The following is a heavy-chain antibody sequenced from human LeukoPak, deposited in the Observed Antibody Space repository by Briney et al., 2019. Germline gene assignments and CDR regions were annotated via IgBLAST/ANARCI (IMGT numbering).Heavy chain of an antibody. CDR2: IKSDGSST. V-gene: IGHV3-74*01. CDR1: GFTFSSYW. CDR3: ARVGYDSSYYYYGMDV. J-gene: IGHJ6*02. Sequence: GGSLRLSCAASGFTFSSYWMHWVRQAPGKGLVWVSRIKSDGSSTTYADSVKGRFTISRGNAKNTLFLQMNSLRAEDTAVYYCARVGYDSSYYYYGMDVWGQGTTVTVSS. D-gene: IGHD3-22*01.